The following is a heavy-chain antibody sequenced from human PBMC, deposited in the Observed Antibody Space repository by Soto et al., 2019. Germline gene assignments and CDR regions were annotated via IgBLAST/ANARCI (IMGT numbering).Heavy chain of an antibody. V-gene: IGHV1-69*12. CDR1: GGTFSSYA. D-gene: IGHD4-17*01. CDR3: ASGGTYGGNSEDFDY. J-gene: IGHJ4*02. Sequence: QVQLVQSGAEVKKPGSSVKVSCKASGGTFSSYAISWVRQAPGQGLEWMGGIIPIFGTANYAQKFQGRVKITADVPTRTAYRALRSLRSEDPAVYDGASGGTYGGNSEDFDYRGQGTLVTVSS. CDR2: IIPIFGTA.